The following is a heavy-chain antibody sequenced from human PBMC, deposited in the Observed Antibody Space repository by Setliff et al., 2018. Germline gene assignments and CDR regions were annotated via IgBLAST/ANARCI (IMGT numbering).Heavy chain of an antibody. CDR2: INPGDGST. D-gene: IGHD3-3*01. V-gene: IGHV1-46*01. Sequence: ASVKVSCKVSGYTLTELSMHWVRQAPGQGLEWMGVINPGDGSTTYAQKFQGRVKMTRDTSTNTVYMQLNSLRFEDRAVYYCARENTAKNFWGEESDYWGQGTLVTVSS. J-gene: IGHJ4*02. CDR3: ARENTAKNFWGEESDY. CDR1: GYTLTELS.